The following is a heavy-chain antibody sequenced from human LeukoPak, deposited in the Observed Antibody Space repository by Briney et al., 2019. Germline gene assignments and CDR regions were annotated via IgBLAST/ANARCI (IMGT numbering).Heavy chain of an antibody. CDR2: MNPNSGNT. J-gene: IGHJ4*02. D-gene: IGHD4-17*01. CDR1: GYAFTSYD. Sequence: ASVKVSCKASGYAFTSYDINWVRQATGQGLEWMGWMNPNSGNTGCAQKFQGRVTMTRNTSISTAYMELSSLRSEDTAVYYCARILTRSTVTRFGYWGQGTLVTVSS. V-gene: IGHV1-8*01. CDR3: ARILTRSTVTRFGY.